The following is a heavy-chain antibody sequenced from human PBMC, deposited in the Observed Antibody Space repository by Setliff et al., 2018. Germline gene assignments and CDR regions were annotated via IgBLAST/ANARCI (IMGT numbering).Heavy chain of an antibody. Sequence: SETLSLTCTVSGGSISSGDYYWSWIRQPPGKGLEWIGYVYYSGSTYYNPSLKSRVTISVDTSKNQFSLKLSSVTAADTAVYYCARAHSDIVVVPAAMRDAFDIWGQGTMVTVSS. J-gene: IGHJ3*02. CDR1: GGSISSGDYY. CDR3: ARAHSDIVVVPAAMRDAFDI. D-gene: IGHD2-2*01. V-gene: IGHV4-30-4*08. CDR2: VYYSGST.